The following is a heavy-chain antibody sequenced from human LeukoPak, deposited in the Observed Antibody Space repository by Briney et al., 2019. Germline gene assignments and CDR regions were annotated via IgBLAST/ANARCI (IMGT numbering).Heavy chain of an antibody. Sequence: SETLSLTCTVSGGSISSSSYYRGWIRQPPGKGLEWIGSIYYSGSTYYNPSLKSRVTISVDTSKNQFSLKLSSVTAADTAVYYCARHLDYSNHVYYFDYWGQGTLVTVSS. CDR1: GGSISSSSYY. D-gene: IGHD4-11*01. CDR2: IYYSGST. J-gene: IGHJ4*02. V-gene: IGHV4-39*01. CDR3: ARHLDYSNHVYYFDY.